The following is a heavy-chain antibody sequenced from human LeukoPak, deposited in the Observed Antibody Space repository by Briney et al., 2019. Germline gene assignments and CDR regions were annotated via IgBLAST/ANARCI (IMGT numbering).Heavy chain of an antibody. CDR3: ARDPWGHGSGLPEYFQH. J-gene: IGHJ1*01. CDR1: GYTFTGYY. Sequence: ASVNVSCKASGYTFTGYYMHWVRQAPGQGLEWMGWINPNSGGTNYAQKFQGRVTMTRDTSISTAYMELSRLRSDDTAVYYCARDPWGHGSGLPEYFQHWGQGTLVTVSS. D-gene: IGHD6-19*01. CDR2: INPNSGGT. V-gene: IGHV1-2*02.